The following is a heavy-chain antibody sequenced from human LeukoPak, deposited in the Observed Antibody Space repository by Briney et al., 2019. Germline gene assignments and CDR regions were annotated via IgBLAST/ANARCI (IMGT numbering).Heavy chain of an antibody. CDR3: AREGPTLFDY. CDR1: GFTFSSYS. Sequence: PGGSLRPSCAASGFTFSSYSMNWVRQAPGKGLEWVSYISSSSSTIYYADSVKGRFTISRDNAKNSLYLQMNSLRAEDTAVYYCAREGPTLFDYWGQGTLVTVSS. CDR2: ISSSSSTI. J-gene: IGHJ4*02. V-gene: IGHV3-48*01.